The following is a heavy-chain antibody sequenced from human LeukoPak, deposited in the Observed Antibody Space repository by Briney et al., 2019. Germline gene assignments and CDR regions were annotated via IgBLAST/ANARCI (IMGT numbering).Heavy chain of an antibody. Sequence: GGSLRLSCVASGFTFSDYYMSWIRQAPGQGLEWVSYTTNTGSPGYYAESVRGRFTISRDNAKNSLSLQMNSLRAEDTAVYYCARESAPEWYFDLWGRGTLVTVSS. CDR3: ARESAPEWYFDL. CDR2: TTNTGSPG. J-gene: IGHJ2*01. V-gene: IGHV3-11*04. CDR1: GFTFSDYY.